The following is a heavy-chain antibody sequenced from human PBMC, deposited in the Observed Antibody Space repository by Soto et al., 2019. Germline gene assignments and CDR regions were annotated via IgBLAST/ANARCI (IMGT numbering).Heavy chain of an antibody. D-gene: IGHD6-19*01. Sequence: PSETLSLTCAVYGGSFSGYYWSWIRHPPGKGLEWIGEINHSGSTNYNPSLKSRVTISVDTSKNQFSLKLSSVTAADTAVYYCAREAVAGTLEWFDPWGQGTLVTVSS. J-gene: IGHJ5*02. CDR1: GGSFSGYY. CDR2: INHSGST. CDR3: AREAVAGTLEWFDP. V-gene: IGHV4-34*01.